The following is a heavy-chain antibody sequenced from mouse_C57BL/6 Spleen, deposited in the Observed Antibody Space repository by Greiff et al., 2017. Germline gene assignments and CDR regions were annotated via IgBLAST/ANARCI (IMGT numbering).Heavy chain of an antibody. Sequence: QVQLQQPGAELVKPGASVKLSCKASGYTFTSYWGGWVGRGPGRGLEWIGEIDPSDSYTNYNQKFKGKATLTVDTSSSTAYMQLSSLTSEDAAVYYCASGTAIDYWGQGTTLTVSS. CDR1: GYTFTSYW. CDR3: ASGTAIDY. J-gene: IGHJ2*01. CDR2: IDPSDSYT. V-gene: IGHV1-50*01. D-gene: IGHD3-3*01.